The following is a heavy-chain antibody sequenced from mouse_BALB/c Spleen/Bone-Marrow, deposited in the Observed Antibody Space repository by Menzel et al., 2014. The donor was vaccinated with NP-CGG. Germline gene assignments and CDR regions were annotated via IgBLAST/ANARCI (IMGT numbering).Heavy chain of an antibody. V-gene: IGHV5-15*02. J-gene: IGHJ2*01. CDR2: ISNLAYSI. D-gene: IGHD1-1*01. CDR3: ARALAYGSSFDY. Sequence: EVMLVESGGGLVQPGGSRKLSCAASGFTFSDYGMAWVRQAPGKGPEWVAFISNLAYSIYYTDTVTGRFTISRENAKNTLYLGMSSLRSGDTAMYYCARALAYGSSFDYWGQGTTLTVSS. CDR1: GFTFSDYG.